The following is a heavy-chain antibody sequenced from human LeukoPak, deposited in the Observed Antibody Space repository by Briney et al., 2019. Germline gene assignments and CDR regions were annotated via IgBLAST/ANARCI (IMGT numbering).Heavy chain of an antibody. CDR2: IYTSGST. CDR3: ARVMVGVRGLHFDD. D-gene: IGHD3-10*01. CDR1: GGSISTGSDY. J-gene: IGHJ4*02. Sequence: SETLSLTYTVSGGSISTGSDYWSWIRQAAGKGLEWIGRIYTSGSTDYNPSLRSRVTISVDTSKNQFSLRLSSVTAADTAVYYCARVMVGVRGLHFDDWGQGTLVTVSS. V-gene: IGHV4-61*02.